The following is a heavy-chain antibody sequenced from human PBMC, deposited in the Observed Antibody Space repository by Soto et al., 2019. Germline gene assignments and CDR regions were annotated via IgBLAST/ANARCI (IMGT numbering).Heavy chain of an antibody. CDR1: GFSLSTSGAG. V-gene: IGHV2-5*02. CDR3: AHRLYDYVWGTNWFDP. Sequence: QITLKESGPTLVKPTQTLTLTCTFSGFSLSTSGAGVCWIRQPPGRALEWLALIYWDDDKRYSPFLKSRLTITKYTSNNQVVLTTTTMDPVDPATYYCAHRLYDYVWGTNWFDPWGQGTLVTVSS. D-gene: IGHD3-16*01. J-gene: IGHJ5*02. CDR2: IYWDDDK.